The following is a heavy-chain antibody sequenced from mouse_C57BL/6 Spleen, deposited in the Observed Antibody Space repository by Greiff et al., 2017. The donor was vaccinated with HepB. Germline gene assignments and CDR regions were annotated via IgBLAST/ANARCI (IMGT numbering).Heavy chain of an antibody. CDR2: INPNNGGT. J-gene: IGHJ2*01. D-gene: IGHD1-1*01. CDR1: GYTFTDYY. V-gene: IGHV1-26*01. Sequence: VQLQQSGPELVKPGASVKISCKASGYTFTDYYMNWVKQSHGKSLEWIGDINPNNGGTSYNQKFKGKATLTVDKSSSTAYMELRSLTSEDSAVYYCAPITTVVGLDYWGQGTTLTVSS. CDR3: APITTVVGLDY.